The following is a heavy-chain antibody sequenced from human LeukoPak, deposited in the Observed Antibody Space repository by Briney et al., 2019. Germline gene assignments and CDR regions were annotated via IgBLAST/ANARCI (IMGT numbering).Heavy chain of an antibody. CDR2: ISYDGSNK. D-gene: IGHD3-22*01. V-gene: IGHV3-30*03. J-gene: IGHJ4*02. Sequence: PGGSLRLSCAASGFTFSSYGMHWVRQAPGKGLEWVAVISYDGSNKYYADSVKGRFTISRDNSKNTLYLQMNSLRAEDTAVYYCARDLTARHYDSSGYDEYVWWGQGTLVTVSS. CDR1: GFTFSSYG. CDR3: ARDLTARHYDSSGYDEYVW.